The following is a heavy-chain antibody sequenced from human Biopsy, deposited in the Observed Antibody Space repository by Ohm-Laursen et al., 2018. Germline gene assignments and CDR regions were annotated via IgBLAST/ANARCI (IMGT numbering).Heavy chain of an antibody. J-gene: IGHJ4*02. V-gene: IGHV3-69-1*02. CDR1: GFILSDYH. CDR2: INSAGMI. D-gene: IGHD2-15*01. CDR3: ARAIGIVAAPIDY. Sequence: GSLRLSCTASGFILSDYHMNWIRQVPGKALEYVSSINSAGMIYYGDSVKGRFTISRDSASNSLFLQLNGLKDEDTAIYYCARAIGIVAAPIDYWGQGIRVTVSS.